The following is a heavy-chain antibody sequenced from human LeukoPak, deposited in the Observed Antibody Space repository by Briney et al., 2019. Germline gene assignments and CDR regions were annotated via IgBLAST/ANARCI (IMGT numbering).Heavy chain of an antibody. D-gene: IGHD2-2*01. V-gene: IGHV1-24*01. J-gene: IGHJ6*03. Sequence: ASVKVSCKVSGYTLTELSMHWVRQAPGKGLEWMGGFDPEDGETIYAQKFQGRVTMTEDTSTDTAYMELSSLRSEDTAVYYCATVTYCSSTSCYSSYYYYMDVWGKGTTVTVSS. CDR1: GYTLTELS. CDR2: FDPEDGET. CDR3: ATVTYCSSTSCYSSYYYYMDV.